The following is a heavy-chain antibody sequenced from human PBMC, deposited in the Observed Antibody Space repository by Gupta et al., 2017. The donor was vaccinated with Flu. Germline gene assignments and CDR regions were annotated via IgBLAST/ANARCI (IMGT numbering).Heavy chain of an antibody. V-gene: IGHV4-39*01. Sequence: QLQLQESGPGLVTPSETLSLTCTVAGSSISSSSYYWGWLRQPPGKGVEWIGSIYYSRSTYYTPSLKSRVTISGDTSKNQFSLKLSSVTAADTAVYYCARRRAYCSSTSCYRRADDAVDSGGQGTMVTVSS. CDR2: IYYSRST. J-gene: IGHJ3*02. CDR3: ARRRAYCSSTSCYRRADDAVDS. CDR1: GSSISSSSYY. D-gene: IGHD2-2*01.